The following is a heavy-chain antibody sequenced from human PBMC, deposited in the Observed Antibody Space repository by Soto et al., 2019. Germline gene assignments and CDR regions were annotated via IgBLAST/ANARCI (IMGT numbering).Heavy chain of an antibody. CDR3: AREGNGSGGGYFDY. CDR2: ISSSSRSK. V-gene: IGHV3-21*01. J-gene: IGHJ4*02. CDR1: EFTFSIYS. Sequence: EVQLVESGGGLVKPGGSLRLSCAASEFTFSIYSMNWVRQAPGKGLEWVSSISSSSRSKYYADSVKGRFTISRDNAKNSLYLQMTSLRAEDTAVYYCAREGNGSGGGYFDYWGRGTLVTVSS. D-gene: IGHD3-10*01.